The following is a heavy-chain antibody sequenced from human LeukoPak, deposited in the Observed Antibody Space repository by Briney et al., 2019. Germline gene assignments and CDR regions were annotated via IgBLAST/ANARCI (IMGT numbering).Heavy chain of an antibody. D-gene: IGHD3-9*01. V-gene: IGHV3-11*01. CDR3: ARDQDYDILTGYYVFDY. CDR2: ISSSGSTI. Sequence: GGSLRLSCAASGFTFSDYYMSWIRQAPGKGLEWVSYISSSGSTIYYADSVKGRFTISRDNAKNSLYLQMNSLRAEDTAVYYCARDQDYDILTGYYVFDYWGQGTLVTVSS. J-gene: IGHJ4*02. CDR1: GFTFSDYY.